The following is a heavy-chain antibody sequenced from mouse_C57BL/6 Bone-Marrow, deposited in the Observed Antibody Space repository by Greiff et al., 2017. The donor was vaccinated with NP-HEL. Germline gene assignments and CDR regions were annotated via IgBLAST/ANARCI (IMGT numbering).Heavy chain of an antibody. CDR3: ARGGYDYYWYFDV. J-gene: IGHJ1*03. Sequence: QVQLQQPGAELVKPGASVKLSCKASGYTFTSYWMHWVKQRPGQGLEWIGMIHPNSGSTNYNEKFKSKATLTVDKSSSTAYMQLSSLTSEDSAVYYCARGGYDYYWYFDVWGKGTTVTVSS. CDR1: GYTFTSYW. V-gene: IGHV1-64*01. CDR2: IHPNSGST. D-gene: IGHD2-4*01.